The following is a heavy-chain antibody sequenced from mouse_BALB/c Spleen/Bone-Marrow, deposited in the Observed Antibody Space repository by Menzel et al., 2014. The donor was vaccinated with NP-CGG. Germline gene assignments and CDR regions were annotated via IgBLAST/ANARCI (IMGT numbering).Heavy chain of an antibody. J-gene: IGHJ4*01. CDR1: GYTFTDYA. CDR3: ARGYSNNYAMDY. D-gene: IGHD2-5*01. CDR2: INTYFGDI. V-gene: IGHV1S137*01. Sequence: VQLQQSGAELVRPGVSVKISCKGSGYTFTDYAMHWVKQSHAESLEWIGVINTYFGDISYNQKFKGKATIAVDKTSXTVYMELARLTAEDPAIYYCARGYSNNYAMDYWGQGTSVTVSS.